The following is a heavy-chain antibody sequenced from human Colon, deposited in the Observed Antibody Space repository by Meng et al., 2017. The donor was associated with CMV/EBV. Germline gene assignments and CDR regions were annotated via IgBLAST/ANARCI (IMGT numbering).Heavy chain of an antibody. CDR1: GGSMSGYY. J-gene: IGHJ4*02. CDR2: TYYSGST. D-gene: IGHD3/OR15-3a*01. V-gene: IGHV4-59*01. Sequence: SETLSLTCTVSGGSMSGYYWNWIRQPPGKGLEWIGYTYYSGSTKFTPSLKSRVTISIDTSKNQFSLKLNSVTAADTAVYYCARDNYDLWSGYFTDWGQGMLVTVSS. CDR3: ARDNYDLWSGYFTD.